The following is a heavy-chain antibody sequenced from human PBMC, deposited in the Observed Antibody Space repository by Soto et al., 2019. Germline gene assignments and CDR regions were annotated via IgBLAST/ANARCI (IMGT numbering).Heavy chain of an antibody. V-gene: IGHV3-30-3*01. D-gene: IGHD3-10*01. CDR1: GFTFSSYS. Sequence: PGGSLRLSCAASGFTFSSYSIHWVRQAPGEGLEWVAIISYDGSNKYYADSVKGRFTISRDNSKNTLYVQMNSLRAEDTAVYYCAREPLYYNYYYGMDVWGQGTTVTVYS. CDR2: ISYDGSNK. CDR3: AREPLYYNYYYGMDV. J-gene: IGHJ6*02.